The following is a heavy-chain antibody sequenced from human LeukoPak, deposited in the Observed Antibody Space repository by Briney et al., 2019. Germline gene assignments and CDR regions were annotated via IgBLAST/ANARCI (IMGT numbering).Heavy chain of an antibody. Sequence: PGGSLRLSCAASGFTFSAYSMNWVRQAPGKGLEWVSYISSGSYTIYYADSVKGRFTISRDNAKNSLYLQMNSLRAEDTAVYYCARGRGFGLWGQGTLVTVSS. J-gene: IGHJ4*02. CDR3: ARGRGFGL. D-gene: IGHD5-12*01. CDR1: GFTFSAYS. V-gene: IGHV3-48*04. CDR2: ISSGSYTI.